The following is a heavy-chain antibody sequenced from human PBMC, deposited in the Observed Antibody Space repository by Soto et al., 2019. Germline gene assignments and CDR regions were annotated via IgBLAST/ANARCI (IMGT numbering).Heavy chain of an antibody. D-gene: IGHD6-13*01. CDR2: IYHSGST. CDR3: ARGRRGSSWYVDY. CDR1: GGSISSGGYS. V-gene: IGHV4-30-2*01. J-gene: IGHJ4*02. Sequence: QLQLQESDSGLVKPSQTLSLTCAVSGGSISSGGYSWSWIRQPPGKGLEWIGYIYHSGSTYYNPSLKSRVTISVDRSKNQFSLKLSSVTAADTAVYYCARGRRGSSWYVDYWGQGTLVTVSS.